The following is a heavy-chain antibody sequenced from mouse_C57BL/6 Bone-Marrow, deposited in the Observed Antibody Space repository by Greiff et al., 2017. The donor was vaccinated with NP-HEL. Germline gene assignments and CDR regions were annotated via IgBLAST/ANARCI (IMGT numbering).Heavy chain of an antibody. CDR1: GYTFTSYD. Sequence: VQLQESGPGLVKPGASVKLSCKASGYTFTSYDINWVKQRPGQGLEWIGWIYPRAGSTKYNEKFTGKATLTVDTSSSPASMERHRLTSEDSAVYFCARTGRCYAMDYGGQGTSITVTA. CDR2: IYPRAGST. J-gene: IGHJ4*01. V-gene: IGHV1-85*01. D-gene: IGHD1-1*02. CDR3: ARTGRCYAMDY.